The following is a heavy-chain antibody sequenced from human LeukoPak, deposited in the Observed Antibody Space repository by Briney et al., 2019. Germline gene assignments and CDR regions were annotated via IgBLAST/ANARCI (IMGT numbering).Heavy chain of an antibody. D-gene: IGHD6-19*01. J-gene: IGHJ4*02. CDR1: GGSISSYY. Sequence: SETLSLTCTVSGGSISSYYWNWIRQAPGKGLEWIGYIHYSGSTNHNSSLKSRVTLSVDTSRNRYSLKLSSVTAADTAVYYCARDGVAGGFDYWGQGTLVTVSS. V-gene: IGHV4-59*01. CDR2: IHYSGST. CDR3: ARDGVAGGFDY.